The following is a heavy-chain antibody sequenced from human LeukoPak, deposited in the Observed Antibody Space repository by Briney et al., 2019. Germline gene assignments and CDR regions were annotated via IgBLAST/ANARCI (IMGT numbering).Heavy chain of an antibody. V-gene: IGHV4-34*01. CDR2: INHSGST. J-gene: IGHJ6*03. CDR1: GGSISSYY. D-gene: IGHD3-10*01. Sequence: SETLSLTCTVSGGSISSYYWSWIRQPPGKGLEWIGEINHSGSTNYNPSLKSRVTISVDTSKNQFSLKLSSVTAADTAVYYCARGRYYGSGSYYNPSYYYYYYMDVWGKGTTVTVSS. CDR3: ARGRYYGSGSYYNPSYYYYYYMDV.